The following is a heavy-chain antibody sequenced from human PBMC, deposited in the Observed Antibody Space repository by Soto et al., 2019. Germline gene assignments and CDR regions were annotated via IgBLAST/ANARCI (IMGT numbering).Heavy chain of an antibody. CDR1: GFTFSSYA. D-gene: IGHD3-3*01. J-gene: IGHJ4*02. V-gene: IGHV3-23*01. Sequence: EVQLLESGGCLVQPGGSRRLSCAASGFTFSSYAMSWVLQATGEGLEWVSAISGSGGSTYYADSVKGRFTISRDNSKNTLYLQMHSLRAEATAVYYCAKGRFWSGYADYFDYWGQGTLVTVSS. CDR3: AKGRFWSGYADYFDY. CDR2: ISGSGGST.